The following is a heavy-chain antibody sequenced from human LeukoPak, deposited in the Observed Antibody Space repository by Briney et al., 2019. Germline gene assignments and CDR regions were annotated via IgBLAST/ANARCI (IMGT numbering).Heavy chain of an antibody. Sequence: GGSLRLSCAASGFTFSSYSMNWVRQDPGKGLEWVSSISSSSSYIYYADSVKGRFTISRDNAKNSLYLQMNSLRAEDTAVYYCARGLQLDAFDIWGQGTMVTVSS. J-gene: IGHJ3*02. CDR1: GFTFSSYS. CDR3: ARGLQLDAFDI. V-gene: IGHV3-21*01. D-gene: IGHD5-18*01. CDR2: ISSSSSYI.